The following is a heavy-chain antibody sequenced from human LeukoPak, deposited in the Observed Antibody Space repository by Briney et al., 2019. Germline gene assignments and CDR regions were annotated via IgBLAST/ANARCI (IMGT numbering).Heavy chain of an antibody. CDR3: AKGDYDYGGFDP. CDR2: IWYDGSNK. J-gene: IGHJ5*02. D-gene: IGHD3-3*01. Sequence: PGRSQRLSCAASGFTFSSYGMHWVRQAPGKGLEWVAVIWYDGSNKYYADSVKGRFTISRDNSKNTLYLQMNSLRAEDTAVYYCAKGDYDYGGFDPWGQGTLVTVSS. CDR1: GFTFSSYG. V-gene: IGHV3-33*06.